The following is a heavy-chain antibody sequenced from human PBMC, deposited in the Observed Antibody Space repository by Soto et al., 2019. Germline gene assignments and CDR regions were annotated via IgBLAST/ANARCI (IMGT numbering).Heavy chain of an antibody. CDR2: ISGSGGST. CDR1: GFTFSSYA. Sequence: PGGSLRLSCAASGFTFSSYAMSWVRQAPGKGLEWVSAISGSGGSTYYADSVKGRFTISRDNSKNTLYLQMNSLRAEDTAVYYCAHAGLKYYDILTGPDYWGQGXLVTVSS. D-gene: IGHD3-9*01. CDR3: AHAGLKYYDILTGPDY. J-gene: IGHJ4*02. V-gene: IGHV3-23*01.